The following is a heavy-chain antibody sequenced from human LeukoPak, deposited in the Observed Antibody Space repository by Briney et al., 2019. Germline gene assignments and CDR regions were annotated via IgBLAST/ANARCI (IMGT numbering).Heavy chain of an antibody. Sequence: GGSLRLSCAASGFTFSSYWMHWVRQAPGKGLVWVSRINNDGSSTSYADSVKGRFTISRDNAKNTLYLQMNSLRAEDTAVYYCARDFFWSGYYVDYWGQGTLVTVSS. V-gene: IGHV3-74*01. J-gene: IGHJ4*02. CDR1: GFTFSSYW. D-gene: IGHD3-3*01. CDR2: INNDGSST. CDR3: ARDFFWSGYYVDY.